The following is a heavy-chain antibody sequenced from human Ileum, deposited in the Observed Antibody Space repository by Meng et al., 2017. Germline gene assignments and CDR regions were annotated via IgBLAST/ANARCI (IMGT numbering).Heavy chain of an antibody. CDR1: GDRVSSNSAA. CDR2: TYYRSKWYN. D-gene: IGHD6-19*01. J-gene: IGHJ4*02. Sequence: QEPRQPPGPDLGNPSQTPLLTVATPGDRVSSNSAAWNWIRQSPSRGLEWLGRTYYRSKWYNDYAVSVKSRININPDTSKNEFSLHLNYVTPEDTGVYYCARGSYASGWGYWGQGTLVTAPQ. V-gene: IGHV6-1*01. CDR3: ARGSYASGWGY.